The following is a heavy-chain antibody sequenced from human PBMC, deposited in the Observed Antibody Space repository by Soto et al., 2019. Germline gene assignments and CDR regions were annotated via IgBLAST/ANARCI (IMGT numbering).Heavy chain of an antibody. J-gene: IGHJ6*02. D-gene: IGHD2-15*01. CDR2: ISSSSSTI. Sequence: GSLRLSCAASGFTLSSYSMNWVRQAPGKGLEWVSYISSSSSTIYYADSVKGRFTISRDNAKNSLYLQMNSLRDEDTAVYYCARILPIGYCSGGSCYTPYYYYGMDVWGQGTTVTVSS. CDR3: ARILPIGYCSGGSCYTPYYYYGMDV. CDR1: GFTLSSYS. V-gene: IGHV3-48*02.